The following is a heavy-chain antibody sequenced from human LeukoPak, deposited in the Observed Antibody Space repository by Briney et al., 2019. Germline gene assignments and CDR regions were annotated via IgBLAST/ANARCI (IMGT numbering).Heavy chain of an antibody. J-gene: IGHJ4*02. Sequence: SETLSLTCAVYGGSFSGYYWSWIRQPPGKGLEWIGEINHSGSTNYNPSLKSRVTISVDTSKNQFSLKLSSVTAADTAVYYCAQFTMLAAGTRDYWGQGTLVTVSS. D-gene: IGHD6-13*01. CDR1: GGSFSGYY. CDR3: AQFTMLAAGTRDY. CDR2: INHSGST. V-gene: IGHV4-34*01.